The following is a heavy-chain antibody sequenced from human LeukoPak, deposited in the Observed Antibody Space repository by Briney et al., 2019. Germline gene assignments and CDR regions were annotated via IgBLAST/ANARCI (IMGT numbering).Heavy chain of an antibody. Sequence: PGGSLRLSCAASGFTFSSYSMNWVRQAPGKGLEWVSSISSSSSYIYYADSVKGRFTISRDNAKNSLYLQMNSLRAEDTAVYYCANSYGGGYSYGRDWGQGTLVTVSS. CDR1: GFTFSSYS. D-gene: IGHD5-18*01. V-gene: IGHV3-21*01. CDR3: ANSYGGGYSYGRD. CDR2: ISSSSSYI. J-gene: IGHJ4*02.